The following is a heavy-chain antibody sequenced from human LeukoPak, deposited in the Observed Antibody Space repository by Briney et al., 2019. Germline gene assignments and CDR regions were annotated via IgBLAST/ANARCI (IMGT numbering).Heavy chain of an antibody. CDR3: ARKYYYDSSGYLNAFDI. J-gene: IGHJ3*02. CDR1: GGTFSSYA. V-gene: IGHV1-69*01. Sequence: ASVKVSCKASGGTFSSYAISWVRQAPGQGLVWMGGIIPIFGTANYAQKFQGRVTITADESTSTAYTELSSLRSEDTAVYYCARKYYYDSSGYLNAFDIWGQGTMVTVSS. D-gene: IGHD3-22*01. CDR2: IIPIFGTA.